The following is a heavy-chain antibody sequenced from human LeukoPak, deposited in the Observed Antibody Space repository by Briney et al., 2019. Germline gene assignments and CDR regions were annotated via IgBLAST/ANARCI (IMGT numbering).Heavy chain of an antibody. CDR3: ARGDGSSSWSYYYYYYYMDV. V-gene: IGHV4-39*01. CDR1: GGSISSSSYY. D-gene: IGHD6-13*01. CDR2: IYYSGST. J-gene: IGHJ6*03. Sequence: SETLSLTCTVSGGSISSSSYYWSWIRQPPGKGLEWIGSIYYSGSTYYNPSLKSRVTISVDTSKNQFSLKLSSVTAADTAVYYCARGDGSSSWSYYYYYYYMDVWGKGTTVTVSS.